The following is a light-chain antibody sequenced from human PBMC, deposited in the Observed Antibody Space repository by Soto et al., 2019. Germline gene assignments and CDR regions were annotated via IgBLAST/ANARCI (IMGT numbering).Light chain of an antibody. Sequence: QSVLTQPPSASGTPGQRVTISCSGSNSNIGNNYVYWYHQLPGTAPKLLIYRNNQRPSGVPDRFSGSKSGTSASLAISGLRSEDEADYYCATWDDSLSAWLFGGGTKVTVL. CDR2: RNN. V-gene: IGLV1-47*01. J-gene: IGLJ3*02. CDR1: NSNIGNNY. CDR3: ATWDDSLSAWL.